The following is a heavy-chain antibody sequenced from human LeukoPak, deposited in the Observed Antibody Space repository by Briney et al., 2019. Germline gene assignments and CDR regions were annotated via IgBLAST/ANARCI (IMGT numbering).Heavy chain of an antibody. Sequence: GGSLRLSCAASRFTFSSYAMHWVRQAPGKGLEWVAVISYDGSNKYYADSVKGRFTISRDNSKNTLYLQMNSLRVEDTAVYYCAKAFSSYDFYDYWGQGTLVTVSS. CDR2: ISYDGSNK. CDR1: RFTFSSYA. J-gene: IGHJ4*02. V-gene: IGHV3-30-3*01. D-gene: IGHD3-3*01. CDR3: AKAFSSYDFYDY.